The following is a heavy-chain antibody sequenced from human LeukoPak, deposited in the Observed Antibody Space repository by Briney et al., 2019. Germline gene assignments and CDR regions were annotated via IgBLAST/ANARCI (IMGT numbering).Heavy chain of an antibody. CDR2: ISYDGSNK. CDR1: GFTFSSYA. J-gene: IGHJ4*02. CDR3: AREGGPYSSSSYSNY. D-gene: IGHD6-6*01. Sequence: PGGSLRLSCAASGFTFSSYAMHWVRQAPGKGLEWVAVISYDGSNKYYADSVKGRFTISRDNSKNTLYLQMNSLRAEDTAVYYCAREGGPYSSSSYSNYWGQGTLVTVSS. V-gene: IGHV3-30-3*01.